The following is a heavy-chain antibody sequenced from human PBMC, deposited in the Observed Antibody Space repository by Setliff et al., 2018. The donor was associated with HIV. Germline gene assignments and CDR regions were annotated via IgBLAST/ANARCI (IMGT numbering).Heavy chain of an antibody. V-gene: IGHV4-59*01. CDR3: AREDGSNSHDTFEI. J-gene: IGHJ3*02. CDR2: IYYPGST. Sequence: KPSETLSLTCTVSGGSISNDYWHWIRQSPGRGLEWIGYIYYPGSTNYNPSLKSRVAMSVDSSNHQFSLKLTSVTPADTAIYYCAREDGSNSHDTFEIWGQGILVTV. D-gene: IGHD1-1*01. CDR1: GGSISNDY.